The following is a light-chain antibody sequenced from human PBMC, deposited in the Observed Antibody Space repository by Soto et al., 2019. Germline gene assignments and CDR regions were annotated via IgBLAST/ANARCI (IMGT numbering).Light chain of an antibody. CDR2: AAY. CDR1: QSISSY. Sequence: DIQMTQSPSSLSASVGDRVTITCRASQSISSYLNWYQQKPGKAPKLLIYAAYSLQSGVQSRFSGSGSGTDFTLTISSLQPEDFATYSCQQIYSTPITFGQGTRLEI. J-gene: IGKJ5*01. CDR3: QQIYSTPIT. V-gene: IGKV1-39*01.